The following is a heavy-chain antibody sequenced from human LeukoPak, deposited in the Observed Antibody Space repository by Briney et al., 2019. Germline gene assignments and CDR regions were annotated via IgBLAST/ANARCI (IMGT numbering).Heavy chain of an antibody. CDR3: ARGRGPVLRFLEWFRQGYGMDV. CDR1: GYTFTGYY. CDR2: MNPNSGNT. V-gene: IGHV1-8*02. D-gene: IGHD3-3*01. J-gene: IGHJ6*02. Sequence: EASVKVSCKASGYTFTGYYMHWVRQATGQGLEWMGWMNPNSGNTGYAQKFQGRVTMTRNTSISTAYMELSSLRSEDTAVYYCARGRGPVLRFLEWFRQGYGMDVWGQGTTVTVSS.